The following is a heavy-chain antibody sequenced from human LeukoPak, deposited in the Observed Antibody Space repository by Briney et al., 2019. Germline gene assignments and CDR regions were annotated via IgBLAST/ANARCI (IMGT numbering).Heavy chain of an antibody. V-gene: IGHV1-8*01. CDR3: ARGAFLPQYRRDFDP. Sequence: ASVKVSCKASGYTFTSYDINWVRQAPGQGLEWMGWMNPNNNNVGYAQKFQGRVTMTRDTSISTAYMELGSLTSEDTAVYYCARGAFLPQYRRDFDPWGQGTLVTVSS. D-gene: IGHD6-6*01. CDR2: MNPNNNNV. CDR1: GYTFTSYD. J-gene: IGHJ5*02.